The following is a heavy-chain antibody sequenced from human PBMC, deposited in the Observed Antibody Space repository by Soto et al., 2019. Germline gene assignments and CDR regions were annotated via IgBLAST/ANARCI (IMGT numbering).Heavy chain of an antibody. CDR1: GVSFSGYY. CDR3: ARFDYVWGSYRPFDY. J-gene: IGHJ4*02. D-gene: IGHD3-16*02. V-gene: IGHV4-34*01. Sequence: SETLSLTCAVYGVSFSGYYWSWIRQPPGKGLEWIGEINHSGSTNYNPSLKSRVTISVDTSKNQFSLKLSSVTAADTAVYYCARFDYVWGSYRPFDYWGQGTLVTVSS. CDR2: INHSGST.